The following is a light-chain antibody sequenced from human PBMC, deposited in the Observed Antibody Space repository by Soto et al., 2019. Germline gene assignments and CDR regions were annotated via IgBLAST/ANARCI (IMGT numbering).Light chain of an antibody. J-gene: IGLJ7*01. CDR1: SSDVGGYNY. V-gene: IGLV2-8*01. CDR2: EVS. Sequence: QSALTQPPSASASPGQSVTISCTGTSSDVGGYNYVSWYQQHPGKAPKLMIYEVSKRPSGVPDRFSGSKSGNTASLTVSGLQAEDEADYYCRSYAGSNSLPVLGGGTQLTVL. CDR3: RSYAGSNSLPV.